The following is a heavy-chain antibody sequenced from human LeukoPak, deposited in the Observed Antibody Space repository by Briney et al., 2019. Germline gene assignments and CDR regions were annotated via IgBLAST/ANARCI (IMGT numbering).Heavy chain of an antibody. Sequence: SETLSLTCTVSDGSISSNYYWGWIRQPPGKGLEWNGTISYSGSTYYNPSLQSRVTISIDTSKNQFSLKLRFVTAADTAVYYCARVRCSGGSCPYYYYYYYMDVWGKGTTVTVSS. CDR3: ARVRCSGGSCPYYYYYYYMDV. D-gene: IGHD2-15*01. CDR2: ISYSGST. J-gene: IGHJ6*03. CDR1: DGSISSNYY. V-gene: IGHV4-39*07.